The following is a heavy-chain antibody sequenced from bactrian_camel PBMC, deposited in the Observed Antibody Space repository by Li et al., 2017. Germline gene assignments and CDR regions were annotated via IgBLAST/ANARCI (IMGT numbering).Heavy chain of an antibody. CDR3: TTDFSGECDSVGDFGY. CDR2: ISSGGNT. D-gene: IGHD6*01. V-gene: IGHV3S40*01. J-gene: IGHJ6*01. Sequence: VQLVESGGGLVQPGGSLRLSCAASGFTFSSYVMSWVRQAPGKGLEWVSAISSGGNTSYADSVKGRFTISRDNAKNTVYLQMNNLNAEDTAMYYCTTDFSGECDSVGDFGYWCQGTQVTVS. CDR1: GFTFSSYV.